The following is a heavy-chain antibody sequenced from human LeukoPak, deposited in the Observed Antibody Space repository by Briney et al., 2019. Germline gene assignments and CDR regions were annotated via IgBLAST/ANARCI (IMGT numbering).Heavy chain of an antibody. J-gene: IGHJ6*03. Sequence: PGGSLRLSCAASGFTFSNYAMHWVRQAPGKGLEWMSVISYDGRNKYFADSVKGRFTLSRDNSKNTLYLQMNNLRAEDTAVCYCARGQRAHVEWSSYMGVWGKGTTVTVSS. D-gene: IGHD3-3*01. CDR2: ISYDGRNK. CDR3: ARGQRAHVEWSSYMGV. CDR1: GFTFSNYA. V-gene: IGHV3-30*04.